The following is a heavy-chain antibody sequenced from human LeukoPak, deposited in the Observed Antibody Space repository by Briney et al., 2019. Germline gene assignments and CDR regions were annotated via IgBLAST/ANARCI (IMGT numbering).Heavy chain of an antibody. V-gene: IGHV4-59*01. J-gene: IGHJ6*02. CDR1: GGSISSYY. D-gene: IGHD3-10*01. CDR3: TRSLQYNNNNYFYYGMDV. Sequence: SETLSLTCTVSGGSISSYYWNWIRQPPGEGLEWIGYIYYSGSTNYNPSLKSRVTISVDTSKNQFSLKLDSVTAADTAVYYCTRSLQYNNNNYFYYGMDVWGQGTTVTVSS. CDR2: IYYSGST.